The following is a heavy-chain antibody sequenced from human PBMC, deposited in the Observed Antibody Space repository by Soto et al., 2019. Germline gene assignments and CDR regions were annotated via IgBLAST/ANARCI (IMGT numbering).Heavy chain of an antibody. CDR2: IHYTGST. CDR3: GRHGVPAPEFDS. Sequence: SETLSLTCTVAGDSISRDYWSWIRQPPGKGLEWIGYIHYTGSTNYNPSLKSRVTISVDTSENQFSLKLSSVTAADTAVYYCGRHGVPAPEFDSWGQGTLVTVS. D-gene: IGHD3-10*01. V-gene: IGHV4-59*08. CDR1: GDSISRDY. J-gene: IGHJ4*02.